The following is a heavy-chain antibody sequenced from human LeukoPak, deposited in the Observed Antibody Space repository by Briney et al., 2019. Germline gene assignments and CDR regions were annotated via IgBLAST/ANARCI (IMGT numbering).Heavy chain of an antibody. CDR2: INPSGGST. Sequence: ASVKVSCKSSGYTFTSYYMHWVRQSPGQRLEWRGIINPSGGSTSYAQKFQGRVTMSRDMSTSTDYLELSSLRSEDPATYYCARDNSVEDTAWWFDPWGQGTLVSVSS. CDR3: ARDNSVEDTAWWFDP. CDR1: GYTFTSYY. J-gene: IGHJ5*02. V-gene: IGHV1-46*01. D-gene: IGHD4-23*01.